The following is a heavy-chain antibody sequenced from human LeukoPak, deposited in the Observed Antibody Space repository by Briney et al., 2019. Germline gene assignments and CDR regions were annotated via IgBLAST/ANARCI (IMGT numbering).Heavy chain of an antibody. V-gene: IGHV4-38-2*02. CDR1: GYSISSGYY. CDR3: ARDNPFKYDYVN. CDR2: IYHSGST. J-gene: IGHJ4*02. Sequence: SETLSLTCTVSGYSISSGYYWGWIRQPPGKGLEWIGSIYHSGSTYYNPSLKSRVTISVDTSKNQFSLKLSSVTAADTAVYYCARDNPFKYDYVNWGQGTLVTVSS. D-gene: IGHD3-16*01.